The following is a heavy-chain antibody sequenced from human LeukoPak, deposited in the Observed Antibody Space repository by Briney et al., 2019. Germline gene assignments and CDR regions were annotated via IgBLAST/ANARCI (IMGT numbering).Heavy chain of an antibody. CDR3: ARIIHVDYTPLYYFDH. CDR2: IKRDGDEK. D-gene: IGHD3-16*01. CDR1: GFTFSAYW. V-gene: IGHV3-7*01. J-gene: IGHJ4*02. Sequence: GGSLRLSCAASGFTFSAYWMGWVRLTPGKGRGWVANIKRDGDEKYSVGSVKGRFTIFRDNAKNSLYLQMNSLKAEDTAVYYCARIIHVDYTPLYYFDHWGQGTLVTVSS.